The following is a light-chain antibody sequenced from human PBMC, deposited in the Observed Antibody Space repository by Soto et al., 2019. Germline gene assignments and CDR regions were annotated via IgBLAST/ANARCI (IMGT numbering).Light chain of an antibody. J-gene: IGLJ2*01. CDR2: DND. V-gene: IGLV1-51*01. Sequence: VLTQPPSVSAAPGQKVTISCSGTSSNIGRNYVAWYQQLPGTAPKLLIYDNDKRPSGIPDRFSGSKSGTSATLGITGLQTGDEADYYCGTWDSSLSDAVVFGEGTKVTVL. CDR3: GTWDSSLSDAVV. CDR1: SSNIGRNY.